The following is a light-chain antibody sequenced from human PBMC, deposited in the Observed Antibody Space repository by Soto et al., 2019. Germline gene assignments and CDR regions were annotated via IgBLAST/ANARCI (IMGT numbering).Light chain of an antibody. CDR1: QSVDIN. CDR3: QQYRSWPRT. CDR2: GAS. Sequence: EVVRTESTSTLSVSPGERVTLSFMASQSVDINLAWYQQKPGQAPRLLIYGASTRATDMPGRFSGRGAGAEFTLTISSLQSEDFAVYYCQQYRSWPRTFGQGTKVDI. V-gene: IGKV3-15*01. J-gene: IGKJ1*01.